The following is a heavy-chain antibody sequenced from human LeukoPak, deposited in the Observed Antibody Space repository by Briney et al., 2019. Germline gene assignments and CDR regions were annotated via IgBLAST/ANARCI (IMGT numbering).Heavy chain of an antibody. D-gene: IGHD2-2*01. CDR1: GDTLSRYA. Sequence: SVKVFCKASGDTLSRYAISCVRHAPGQGLECMGRIIPIFGIANYANMCQDSVAINAAKYTRPADMELSSLRSEDTAVYYCVRQQATSCTTTSCYSPFNYYYGMDVWGQGTTVTVSS. V-gene: IGHV1-69*04. CDR3: VRQQATSCTTTSCYSPFNYYYGMDV. J-gene: IGHJ6*02. CDR2: IIPIFGIA.